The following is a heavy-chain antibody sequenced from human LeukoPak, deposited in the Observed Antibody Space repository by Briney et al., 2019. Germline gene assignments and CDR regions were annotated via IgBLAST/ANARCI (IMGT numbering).Heavy chain of an antibody. V-gene: IGHV3-72*01. CDR2: IRNKANSYTT. J-gene: IGHJ4*02. Sequence: GGSLRLSCAASGFSFSSYAMSWVRQAPGKGLEWVGRIRNKANSYTTEYAASVKGRSTISRDDSKNSLYLQMNSLKTEDTAVYYCARIGTNWNFDYWGQGTLVSVSS. CDR1: GFSFSSYA. D-gene: IGHD1-20*01. CDR3: ARIGTNWNFDY.